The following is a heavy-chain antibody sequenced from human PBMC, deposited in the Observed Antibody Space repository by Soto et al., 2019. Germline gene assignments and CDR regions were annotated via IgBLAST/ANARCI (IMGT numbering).Heavy chain of an antibody. CDR3: ARFMGVCSGGSCYSEVPWFDP. CDR2: INPGDGYT. J-gene: IGHJ5*02. CDR1: GYTFTSYY. D-gene: IGHD2-15*01. Sequence: ASVKVSCKASGYTFTSYYMHWVRQAPGQGLEWVGIINPGDGYTGYAQKFQGRVTMTRDTSTSTVYMELRSLRSDDTAVYYCARFMGVCSGGSCYSEVPWFDPWGQGTLVTVSS. V-gene: IGHV1-46*01.